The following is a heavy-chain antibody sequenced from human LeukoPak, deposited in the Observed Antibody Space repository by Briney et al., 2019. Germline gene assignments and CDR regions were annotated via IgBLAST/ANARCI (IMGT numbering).Heavy chain of an antibody. Sequence: PSETLSLTCTVSGGSISSGGYYWSWIRQPPGKGLEWIGYIYHSGSTYYNPSLKSRVTISVDRSKNQFSLKLSSVTAADTAVYYCAREGSSWPTGDYWGQGTLVTVSS. V-gene: IGHV4-30-2*01. CDR3: AREGSSWPTGDY. J-gene: IGHJ4*02. CDR1: GGSISSGGYY. D-gene: IGHD6-13*01. CDR2: IYHSGST.